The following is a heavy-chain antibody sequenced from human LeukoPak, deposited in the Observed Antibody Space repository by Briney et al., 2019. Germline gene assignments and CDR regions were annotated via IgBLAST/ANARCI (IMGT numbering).Heavy chain of an antibody. D-gene: IGHD5-24*01. Sequence: SETLSLTCAVYGGSFSRYYWSWVRQSPGKGLEWIAEIDHRGDTNYNPSVKSRVTISVDTSKNQFSLKVRSLSAADTAVYYCARGATISETGYFDFWGQGTLVTVSS. V-gene: IGHV4-34*01. CDR3: ARGATISETGYFDF. CDR2: IDHRGDT. J-gene: IGHJ4*03. CDR1: GGSFSRYY.